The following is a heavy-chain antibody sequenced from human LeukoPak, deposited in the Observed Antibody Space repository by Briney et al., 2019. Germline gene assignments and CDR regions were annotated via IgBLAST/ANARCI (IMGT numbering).Heavy chain of an antibody. V-gene: IGHV3-66*01. CDR3: ARDLGQYYDTSDNWFDP. J-gene: IGHJ5*02. CDR1: GFTVSSSY. CDR2: IYGGGRT. Sequence: GGSLRLSCAASGFTVSSSYMSWVRQAPGKGLEWVSVIYGGGRTYYADSVKGRFTISRDNFKNTLYLQMNSLRAEDTAVYYCARDLGQYYDTSDNWFDPWGQGTLVTVSS. D-gene: IGHD3-22*01.